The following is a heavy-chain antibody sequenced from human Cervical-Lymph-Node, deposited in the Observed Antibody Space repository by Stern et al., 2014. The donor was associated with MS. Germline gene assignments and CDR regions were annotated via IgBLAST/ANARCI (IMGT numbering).Heavy chain of an antibody. Sequence: VQLVESGGGVVQPGRSLRLSCAASGFAFRSYALNWVRQAPGEGLEWVSLISYDGRDKYYTDSVKGRFTVSRDNSNNTVDLEMNSLRLEDTAVYYCAKGGSGSYLDWGQGSLVTVSS. V-gene: IGHV3-30*04. D-gene: IGHD1-26*01. J-gene: IGHJ4*02. CDR2: ISYDGRDK. CDR1: GFAFRSYA. CDR3: AKGGSGSYLD.